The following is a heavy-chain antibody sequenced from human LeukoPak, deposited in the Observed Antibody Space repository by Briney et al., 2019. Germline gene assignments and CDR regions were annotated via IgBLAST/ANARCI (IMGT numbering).Heavy chain of an antibody. V-gene: IGHV3-23*01. CDR2: ISGSGGGT. Sequence: GGSLRLSCAASGFTFSSYAMSWVRQASGKGLEWVSAISGSGGGTYYADSVKGRFTISRDNAKNSLYLQMNSLRAEDTAVYYCAQNGDSDYWGQGTLVTVSS. D-gene: IGHD4-17*01. CDR3: AQNGDSDY. J-gene: IGHJ4*02. CDR1: GFTFSSYA.